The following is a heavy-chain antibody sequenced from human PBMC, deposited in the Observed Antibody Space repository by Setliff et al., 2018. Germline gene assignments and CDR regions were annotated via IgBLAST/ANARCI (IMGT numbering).Heavy chain of an antibody. J-gene: IGHJ4*02. CDR2: IHAGSSNT. CDR1: GYTFAHSG. D-gene: IGHD6-13*01. V-gene: IGHV1-3*01. CDR3: ARMSTAGPHYDY. Sequence: ASVKVSCKASGYTFAHSGVTWVRQAPGQTLEWMGWIHAGSSNTLDSQRFQDRITISRDTSATTVHMELSSLRSDDTAVYCCARMSTAGPHYDYWGQGTLVTVSS.